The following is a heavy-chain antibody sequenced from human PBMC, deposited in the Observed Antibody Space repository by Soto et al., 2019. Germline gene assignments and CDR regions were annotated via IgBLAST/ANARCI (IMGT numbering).Heavy chain of an antibody. J-gene: IGHJ4*02. CDR1: GFTFDDYG. Sequence: EVQLVESGGGVLRPGGSLRLSCAASGFTFDDYGMSWARQAPGKGLEWVSGVNWNGGSTGYADSVKGRFTISRDNAKNSLYLQMNSLRAEDTAXXXXXXXXXXXFDYWGQGTLVTVSS. CDR3: XXXXXXXFDY. V-gene: IGHV3-20*01. CDR2: VNWNGGST.